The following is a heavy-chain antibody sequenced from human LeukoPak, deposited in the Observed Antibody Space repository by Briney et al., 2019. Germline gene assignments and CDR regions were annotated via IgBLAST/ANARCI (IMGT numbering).Heavy chain of an antibody. CDR3: AREFDYGGNSRAFDI. J-gene: IGHJ3*02. CDR2: IYYSGST. Sequence: SQTLSLTCTVSGGSISSGGYYRSWIRQHPGKGLEWIGYIYYSGSTYYNPSLKSRVTISVDTSKNQFSLKLSSVTAADTAVYYCAREFDYGGNSRAFDIWGQGAMVTVSS. CDR1: GGSISSGGYY. V-gene: IGHV4-31*03. D-gene: IGHD4-23*01.